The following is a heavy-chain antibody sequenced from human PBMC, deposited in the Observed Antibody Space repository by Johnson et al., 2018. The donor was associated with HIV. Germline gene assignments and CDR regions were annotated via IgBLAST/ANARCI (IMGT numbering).Heavy chain of an antibody. CDR2: ISYDGSNK. CDR1: GFTFSSYG. Sequence: VQLVESGGGVVQPGRSLRLSCAASGFTFSSYGMHWVRQAPGKGLEWVAVISYDGSNKYYADSVKGRFTISRDNSKNTLYLQMNSLRAEDTAVYYCARDRGAFDIWGQGTMVTVSS. J-gene: IGHJ3*02. V-gene: IGHV3-30*19. CDR3: ARDRGAFDI.